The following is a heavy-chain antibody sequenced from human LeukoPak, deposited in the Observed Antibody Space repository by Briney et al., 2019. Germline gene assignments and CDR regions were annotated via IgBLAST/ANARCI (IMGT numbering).Heavy chain of an antibody. Sequence: GGSLRLSCAASGFTFSSYGMHWVRQAPGKGLEWVAVVWYDGDNKFYADSVKGRFTISRDNSKNTLYLQMNSLRAEDTAIYYCARDEGVAAYYFDYWGQGTLVPVSS. CDR2: VWYDGDNK. CDR3: ARDEGVAAYYFDY. V-gene: IGHV3-33*01. J-gene: IGHJ4*02. CDR1: GFTFSSYG. D-gene: IGHD6-25*01.